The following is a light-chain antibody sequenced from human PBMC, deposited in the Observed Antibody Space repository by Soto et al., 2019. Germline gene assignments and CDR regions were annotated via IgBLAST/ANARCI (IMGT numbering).Light chain of an antibody. Sequence: DIKMNQSPSSLSASVGDRVTITCRAIQGIRNDLGWYQQKPVKAPKRLIYAASSLQSGVPSRFSGSGSGTEFTLTISSLQPEDFAVYYCQQRSKWPPEVTFGQGTLLEI. CDR2: AAS. CDR3: QQRSKWPPEVT. J-gene: IGKJ5*01. V-gene: IGKV1-17*01. CDR1: QGIRND.